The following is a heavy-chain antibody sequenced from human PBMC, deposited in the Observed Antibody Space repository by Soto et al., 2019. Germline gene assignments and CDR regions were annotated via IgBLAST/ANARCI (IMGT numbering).Heavy chain of an antibody. Sequence: SETLSLTCTVSGGSISSGDYYWSWLRQPPGKGLEWIGYIYYSGSTYYNPSHKSRVTISVATSKNQFPLQLTSLTPADAAVCYSARAGDGHDFGVDAFDLWGQGTLVTVSS. CDR1: GGSISSGDYY. V-gene: IGHV4-30-4*01. CDR3: ARAGDGHDFGVDAFDL. CDR2: IYYSGST. J-gene: IGHJ3*01. D-gene: IGHD3-10*01.